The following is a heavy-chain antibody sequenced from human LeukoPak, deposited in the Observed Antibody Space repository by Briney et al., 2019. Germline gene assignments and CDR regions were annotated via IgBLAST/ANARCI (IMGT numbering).Heavy chain of an antibody. CDR2: ISSGGHI. J-gene: IGHJ4*02. CDR1: GFTFSSYG. V-gene: IGHV3-21*01. Sequence: GESLRLSCAASGFTFSSYGLNWVRQAPGKGLEWVSTISSGGHIYYEDSVKGRFTISRDNAKNSIYLQMNSLRAEDTAVYYCARDQDGGKYYYESSGYSHWGQGILVTVSS. D-gene: IGHD3-22*01. CDR3: ARDQDGGKYYYESSGYSH.